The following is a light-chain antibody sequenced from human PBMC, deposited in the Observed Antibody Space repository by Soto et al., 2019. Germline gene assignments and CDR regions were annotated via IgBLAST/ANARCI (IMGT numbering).Light chain of an antibody. CDR3: QQYNNWPRT. V-gene: IGKV3-15*01. Sequence: EIVMTQSPATLSVSPGERATLSCRASQSVSSNLAWYQQKPGHAHRLIIYGASTRATGIPARFSGSGSGTEFTLTISSLQSEDFAVYYCQQYNNWPRTFGQGTKVEIK. J-gene: IGKJ1*01. CDR1: QSVSSN. CDR2: GAS.